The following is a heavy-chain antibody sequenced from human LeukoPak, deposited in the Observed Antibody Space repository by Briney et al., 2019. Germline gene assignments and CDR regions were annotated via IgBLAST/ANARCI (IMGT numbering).Heavy chain of an antibody. V-gene: IGHV3-7*03. CDR3: ARGWNGYYDSSGYYGY. Sequence: GSLRLSCAASGFTFSSYWMSWVRQAPGKGLEWVANIKQDGSEKYYVDSVKGRFTISRDNAKNSLYLQMNSLRAEDTAVYYCARGWNGYYDSSGYYGYWGQGTLVTVSS. J-gene: IGHJ4*02. CDR1: GFTFSSYW. D-gene: IGHD3-22*01. CDR2: IKQDGSEK.